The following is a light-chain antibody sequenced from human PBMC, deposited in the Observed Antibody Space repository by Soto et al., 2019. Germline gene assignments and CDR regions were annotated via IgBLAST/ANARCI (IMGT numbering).Light chain of an antibody. J-gene: IGLJ2*01. CDR2: DVS. V-gene: IGLV2-14*01. CDR1: SSDVGGYNY. Sequence: QSALTQPASVSGSPGQSITISCTGTSSDVGGYNYVSWYQQHPGKAPKLMIYDVSNRPFGVSNRFSGSKSGNTASLTISGLQAEDEADYYCSSYTGSSSVIFGGGTKVTVL. CDR3: SSYTGSSSVI.